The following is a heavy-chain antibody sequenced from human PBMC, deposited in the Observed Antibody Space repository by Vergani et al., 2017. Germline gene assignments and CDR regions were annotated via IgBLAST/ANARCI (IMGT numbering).Heavy chain of an antibody. Sequence: QVQLVQSGAEVKKPGASVKVSCKASGYTFTSYYMHWVRQAPGQGLEWMGIINPSGGSTSYAQKFQGRVTMTRDTSTSTAYMELSSLRSEDTAVYYCATGPGCSGGSCFLFQHWGQGTLVTVSS. V-gene: IGHV1-46*01. CDR1: GYTFTSYY. D-gene: IGHD2-15*01. CDR2: INPSGGST. CDR3: ATGPGCSGGSCFLFQH. J-gene: IGHJ1*01.